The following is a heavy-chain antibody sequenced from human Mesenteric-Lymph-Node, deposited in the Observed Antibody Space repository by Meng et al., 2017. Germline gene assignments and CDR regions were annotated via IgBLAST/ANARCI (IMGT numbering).Heavy chain of an antibody. CDR3: ATRSGGHISGAFDI. CDR2: IHYSGST. J-gene: IGHJ3*02. D-gene: IGHD1-26*01. Sequence: GSLRLSCSVSGGSISNYYWSWIRQTPGKGLECLGYIHYSGSTSYNPSLKSRVTISISTSRTQLSLRLTSVTAEDTAVYYCATRSGGHISGAFDIWGQGTAVTVSS. CDR1: GGSISNYY. V-gene: IGHV4-59*01.